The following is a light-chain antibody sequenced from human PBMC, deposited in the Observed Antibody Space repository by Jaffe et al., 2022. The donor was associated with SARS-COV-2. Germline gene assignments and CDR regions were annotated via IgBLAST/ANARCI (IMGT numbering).Light chain of an antibody. CDR3: CSYAGSLIFV. V-gene: IGLV2-23*01. CDR2: EGN. Sequence: QSVLTQPASVSGSPGQSITISCTGTSSDVGRYNLVSWYQQHPGKAPKLMVYEGNKRPSGVSNRFSGSRSDNTASLTISGLQPKDEADYHCCSYAGSLIFVFGTGTKVTVL. CDR1: SSDVGRYNL. J-gene: IGLJ1*01.